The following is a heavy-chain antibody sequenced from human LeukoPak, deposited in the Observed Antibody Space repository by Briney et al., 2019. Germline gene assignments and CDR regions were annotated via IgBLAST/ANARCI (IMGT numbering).Heavy chain of an antibody. J-gene: IGHJ4*02. V-gene: IGHV4-59*01. CDR1: GGSISSYY. CDR2: IYYSGST. Sequence: PSETLSLTCTVSGGSISSYYWSWIRQPPGKGLEWIGYIYYSGSTNYNPSLKSRVTISVDTSKNQFSLKLSSVTAADTAVYYCARVGIVVVPAAIPHFDYWGQGTPVTVSS. D-gene: IGHD2-2*01. CDR3: ARVGIVVVPAAIPHFDY.